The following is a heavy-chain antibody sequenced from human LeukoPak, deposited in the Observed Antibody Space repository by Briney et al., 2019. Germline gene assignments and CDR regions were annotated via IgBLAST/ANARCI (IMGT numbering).Heavy chain of an antibody. CDR3: ARGRLIVVVPAARLGYYGMDV. CDR2: ISYDGSNK. V-gene: IGHV3-30-3*01. J-gene: IGHJ6*02. CDR1: GFTFSSYA. D-gene: IGHD2-2*01. Sequence: PGRSLRLSCAASGFTFSSYAMHWVRQAPGKGLEWVAFISYDGSNKYYADSVKGRFTISRDNSKNTLYLQMNSLRAEDTAVYYCARGRLIVVVPAARLGYYGMDVWGQGTTVTVSS.